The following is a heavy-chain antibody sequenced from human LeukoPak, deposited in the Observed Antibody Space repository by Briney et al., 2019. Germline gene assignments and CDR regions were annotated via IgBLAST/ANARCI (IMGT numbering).Heavy chain of an antibody. D-gene: IGHD6-13*01. Sequence: PSETLSLTCTVSGGSISSSSYYWGWIRQPPGKGLEWIGSICYSGSTYYNPSLKSRVTISVDTSKNLFSLKLSSVTAADTAVYYCARVRQQVVHDAFDIWGQGTMVIVSS. CDR3: ARVRQQVVHDAFDI. CDR2: ICYSGST. CDR1: GGSISSSSYY. J-gene: IGHJ3*02. V-gene: IGHV4-39*07.